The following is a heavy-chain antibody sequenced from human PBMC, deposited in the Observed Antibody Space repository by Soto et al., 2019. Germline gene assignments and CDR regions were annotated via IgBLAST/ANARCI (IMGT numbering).Heavy chain of an antibody. Sequence: EVQLLESGGGLVQPGGSLRLSCAASGVTFSTYAMNWVRQAPGKGLEWVSTISNTGGGTFYAGSVKGRFTICRDNSKNTLYLQMHSLRADDSAIYFCAVGRHKTSGSNTWFDPWGRGTQVTVSS. D-gene: IGHD3-22*01. CDR3: AVGRHKTSGSNTWFDP. J-gene: IGHJ5*02. CDR2: ISNTGGGT. V-gene: IGHV3-23*01. CDR1: GVTFSTYA.